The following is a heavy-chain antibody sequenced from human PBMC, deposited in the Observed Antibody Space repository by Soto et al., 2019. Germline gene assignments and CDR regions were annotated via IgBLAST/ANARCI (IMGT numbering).Heavy chain of an antibody. V-gene: IGHV3-23*01. CDR1: GFTFSSCA. CDR3: ARDRSWQQLVWHYFDX. CDR2: ISGNGGST. D-gene: IGHD6-13*01. J-gene: IGHJ4*02. Sequence: TGGSLRLSCAASGFTFSSCAMGWVRQAPGKGLEWVSGISGNGGSTYYADSVKGRFTISRDTSKNTLYLQMDSLGAEDTAIYYCARDRSWQQLVWHYFDXWGQGTLVTVSS.